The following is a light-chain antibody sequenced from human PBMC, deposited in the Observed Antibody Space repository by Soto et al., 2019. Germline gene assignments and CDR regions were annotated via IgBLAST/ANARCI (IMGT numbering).Light chain of an antibody. J-gene: IGLJ3*02. CDR2: EVT. CDR1: SSDVGGYNY. Sequence: QSALTQPASVSGSPGQSITISCTGSSSDVGGYNYVSWYQQHPGKAPKLIIYEVTARPSGVSDRFSGSKSDNTASLTISGLQAEDEADYYCSSYTSRSTLVLFGGGTKVTVL. V-gene: IGLV2-14*01. CDR3: SSYTSRSTLVL.